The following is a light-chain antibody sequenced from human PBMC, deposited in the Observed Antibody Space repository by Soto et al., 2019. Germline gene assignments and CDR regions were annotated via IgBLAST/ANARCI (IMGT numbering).Light chain of an antibody. J-gene: IGKJ4*01. Sequence: EIVLTQSPGTLSLSPGERATLSCRASQSVSSSYLAWYQQKPGQAPRLLIYGASSRATGVPDRFSGSGSGTDFTLTISRLEPEDFAVYYCPQDGSSVTFGGGPKVEVK. V-gene: IGKV3-20*01. CDR1: QSVSSSY. CDR3: PQDGSSVT. CDR2: GAS.